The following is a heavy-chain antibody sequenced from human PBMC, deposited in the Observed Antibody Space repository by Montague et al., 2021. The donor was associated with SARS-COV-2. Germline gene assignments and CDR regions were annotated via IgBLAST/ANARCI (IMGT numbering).Heavy chain of an antibody. CDR3: ARGGEIDVWAPFGH. CDR1: GFPFSRNS. D-gene: IGHD3-16*01. CDR2: ISSDTLHT. Sequence: SRRLSFSTSGFPFSRNSMNWVRQAPGKGLEWVSTISSDTLHTFYAESVKGRFTISRDNAKNELYLQMNSLRAEDMAVYYRARGGEIDVWAPFGHWGQGTLVTVSS. V-gene: IGHV3-21*01. J-gene: IGHJ4*02.